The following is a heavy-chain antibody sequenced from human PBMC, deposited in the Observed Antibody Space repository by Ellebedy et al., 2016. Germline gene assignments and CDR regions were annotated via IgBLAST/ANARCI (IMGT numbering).Heavy chain of an antibody. Sequence: GGSLRLSCAASGFTFSSYSMNWVRQTPGKGLEWFSYIAGRSSTMFYADSVQGRFTISRDNAKNSLYLQMNSLRAEDTAVYYCAREVLKQQLVMGVMDYWGQGTLVTVSS. CDR2: IAGRSSTM. V-gene: IGHV3-48*01. D-gene: IGHD6-13*01. J-gene: IGHJ4*02. CDR1: GFTFSSYS. CDR3: AREVLKQQLVMGVMDY.